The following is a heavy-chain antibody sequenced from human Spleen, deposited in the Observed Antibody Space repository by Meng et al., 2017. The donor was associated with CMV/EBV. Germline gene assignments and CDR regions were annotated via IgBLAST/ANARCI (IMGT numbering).Heavy chain of an antibody. V-gene: IGHV1-46*01. J-gene: IGHJ2*01. D-gene: IGHD4-17*01. CDR1: GYTFITYY. Sequence: ASVKVSCKASGYTFITYYIHWVRQAPGQGLEWMGRINPDGGTTTYSQKFQGGVTLTSDTSTNTVYMELSRLRSDDTAVYYCARAQAVTHWYFDLWGRGTLVTVSS. CDR2: INPDGGTT. CDR3: ARAQAVTHWYFDL.